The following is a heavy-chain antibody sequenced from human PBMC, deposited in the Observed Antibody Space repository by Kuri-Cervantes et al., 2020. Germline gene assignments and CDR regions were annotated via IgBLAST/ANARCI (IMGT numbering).Heavy chain of an antibody. Sequence: ASVKVSCKASGYTFTYRYLHWVRQAPGQALEWMGWISAYNGNTNYAQKLQGRVTMTTDTSTSTAYMELRSLRSDDTAVYYCARDPYSSGWSPGAFDIWGQGTMVTVSS. D-gene: IGHD6-19*01. CDR1: GYTFTYRY. J-gene: IGHJ3*02. V-gene: IGHV1-18*04. CDR2: ISAYNGNT. CDR3: ARDPYSSGWSPGAFDI.